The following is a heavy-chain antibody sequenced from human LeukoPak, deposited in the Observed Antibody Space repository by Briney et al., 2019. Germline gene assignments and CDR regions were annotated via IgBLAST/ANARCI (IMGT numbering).Heavy chain of an antibody. J-gene: IGHJ4*02. D-gene: IGHD3-16*01. Sequence: PGGSLRVSCAASGFTFSTYAMTWVRQAPGKGLEWVSYISSSSSTIYYADSVKGRFTISRDNAKNSLYLQMNSLRAEDTAVYYCARDWVSGPWGQGTLVTVSS. CDR3: ARDWVSGP. CDR2: ISSSSSTI. CDR1: GFTFSTYA. V-gene: IGHV3-48*01.